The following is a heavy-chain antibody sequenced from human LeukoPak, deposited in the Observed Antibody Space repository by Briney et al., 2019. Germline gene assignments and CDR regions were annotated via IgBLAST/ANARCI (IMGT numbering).Heavy chain of an antibody. Sequence: GESLKISCKGSGFSFTSYWIGWVRQMPGKGLEWMGIIYPGDSDTRYSPSFQGQVTISADKSISTAYLQWSSLKASDTAMYYCARARSDYYYGMDVWGQGTTVTVSS. J-gene: IGHJ6*02. CDR1: GFSFTSYW. V-gene: IGHV5-51*01. CDR2: IYPGDSDT. CDR3: ARARSDYYYGMDV.